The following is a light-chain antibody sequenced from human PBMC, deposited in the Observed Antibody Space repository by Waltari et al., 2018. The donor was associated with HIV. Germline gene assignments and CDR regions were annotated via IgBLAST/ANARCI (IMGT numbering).Light chain of an antibody. CDR3: QQYNSDFYS. CDR2: KAS. J-gene: IGKJ2*03. V-gene: IGKV1-5*03. CDR1: QNVDSW. Sequence: IQMTQSPSILSASVGDRVPLTCRASQNVDSWLAWYQQRPGNAPKLLIYKASILEYDVPARFSGSGSGTNFTLTINSLHPDDFATYYCQQYNSDFYSFGQGTRLDLK.